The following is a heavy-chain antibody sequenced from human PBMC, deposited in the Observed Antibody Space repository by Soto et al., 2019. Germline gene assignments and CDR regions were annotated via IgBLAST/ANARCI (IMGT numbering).Heavy chain of an antibody. V-gene: IGHV3-23*01. CDR2: ISGSGGST. CDR1: GFTFSSYA. D-gene: IGHD5-18*01. J-gene: IGHJ1*01. CDR3: AKPSRGYSYEYFQH. Sequence: LRLSCAASGFTFSSYAMSWVRQAPGKGLEWVSAISGSGGSTYYADSVKGRFTISRDNSKNTLYLQMNSLRAEDTAVYYCAKPSRGYSYEYFQHWGQGTLVTVSS.